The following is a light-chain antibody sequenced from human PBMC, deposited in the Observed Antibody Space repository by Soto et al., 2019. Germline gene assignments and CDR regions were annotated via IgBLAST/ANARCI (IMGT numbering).Light chain of an antibody. Sequence: VLTQSPSASASLGASVKLTCTLSSGHSSYAIAWHQQQPEKGPRYLMKLNSDGSHSKGDGIPDRFSGSSSGAERYLTISSLQSEDEADYYCQTWGTGIQVFGTGTKVTV. J-gene: IGLJ1*01. CDR1: SGHSSYA. CDR2: LNSDGSH. V-gene: IGLV4-69*01. CDR3: QTWGTGIQV.